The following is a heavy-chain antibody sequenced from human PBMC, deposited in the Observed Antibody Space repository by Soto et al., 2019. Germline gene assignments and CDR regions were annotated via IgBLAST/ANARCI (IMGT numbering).Heavy chain of an antibody. V-gene: IGHV3-49*04. CDR2: IRSKAYGGTT. J-gene: IGHJ4*02. Sequence: PGGSLRLSCTASGFTFGDYAMSWVRQAPGKGLEWVGFIRSKAYGGTTEYAASVKGRFTISRDDSKSIAYLQMNSLKTEDTAVYYCTRDPPYCGGDCYTFDYWGQGTLVTVSS. D-gene: IGHD2-21*02. CDR1: GFTFGDYA. CDR3: TRDPPYCGGDCYTFDY.